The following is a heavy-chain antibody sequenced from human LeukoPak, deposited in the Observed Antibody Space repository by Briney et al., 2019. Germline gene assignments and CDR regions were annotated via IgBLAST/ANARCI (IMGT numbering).Heavy chain of an antibody. D-gene: IGHD3-22*01. CDR2: IIPILATT. Sequence: GASVKVSCKASGYTFTSYGISWVRQAPGQGLEWMGGIIPILATTNYAQKFQGRVTITADESTNTAYMELSSLRSGDTAIYYCARDSPHISDVWSWGQGTLVTVSP. CDR3: ARDSPHISDVWS. CDR1: GYTFTSYG. J-gene: IGHJ4*02. V-gene: IGHV1-69*13.